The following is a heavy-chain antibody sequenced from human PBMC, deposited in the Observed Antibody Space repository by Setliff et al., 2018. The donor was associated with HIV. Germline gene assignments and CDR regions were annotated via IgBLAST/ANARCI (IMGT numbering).Heavy chain of an antibody. V-gene: IGHV3-23*01. Sequence: PGGSLRLSCAASGFTFSSYAITWVRQAPGKGLEWVSAISGSGDSTFYADSVQGRFTISRDNSKNSLYLQMNSLRAEDTAVYYCARDLATAGISMWDYWGQGTLVTVSS. D-gene: IGHD6-13*01. CDR1: GFTFSSYA. J-gene: IGHJ4*02. CDR2: ISGSGDST. CDR3: ARDLATAGISMWDY.